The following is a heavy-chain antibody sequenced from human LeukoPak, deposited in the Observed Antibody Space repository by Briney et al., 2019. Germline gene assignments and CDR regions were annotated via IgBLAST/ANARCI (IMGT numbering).Heavy chain of an antibody. V-gene: IGHV1-2*02. CDR3: ARGIGDSSGYLVLLYYFDY. D-gene: IGHD3-22*01. J-gene: IGHJ4*02. CDR2: INPNSGGT. Sequence: ASVKVSCKASEYTFTGHLMHWVRQAPGQGLEWMGWINPNSGGTHYAQKFQGRVTMTRDTSISTAHMELSRLRSDDTAVYFCARGIGDSSGYLVLLYYFDYWGQGTLVTVSS. CDR1: EYTFTGHL.